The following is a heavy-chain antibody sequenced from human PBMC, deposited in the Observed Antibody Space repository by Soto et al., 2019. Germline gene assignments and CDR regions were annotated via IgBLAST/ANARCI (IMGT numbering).Heavy chain of an antibody. CDR1: GYSFNSYW. Sequence: GESRKISCXASGYSFNSYWISWVRQMPGKGLEWMGRIDPSDSYTNYSPSFQGHVTISADKSISTAYLQWSSLKASDTAMYYCARKPNRQLVREWGYYYYGMDVWGQGTTVTVSS. D-gene: IGHD6-6*01. CDR3: ARKPNRQLVREWGYYYYGMDV. V-gene: IGHV5-10-1*01. J-gene: IGHJ6*02. CDR2: IDPSDSYT.